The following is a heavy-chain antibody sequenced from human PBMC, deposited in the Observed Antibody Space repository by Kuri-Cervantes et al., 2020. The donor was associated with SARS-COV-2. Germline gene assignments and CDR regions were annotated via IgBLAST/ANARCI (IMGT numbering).Heavy chain of an antibody. CDR3: ARDSRGDYDWFDP. Sequence: GGSLRLSCAASGFTFSSYGMHWVRQAPGQGLEWMGIINPSGGSTSYAQKFQGRVTMTRDTSTSTVYMELSSLRSDDTAVYYCARDSRGDYDWFDPWGQGTLVTVSS. D-gene: IGHD4-17*01. CDR2: INPSGGST. V-gene: IGHV1-46*01. J-gene: IGHJ5*02. CDR1: GFTFSSYG.